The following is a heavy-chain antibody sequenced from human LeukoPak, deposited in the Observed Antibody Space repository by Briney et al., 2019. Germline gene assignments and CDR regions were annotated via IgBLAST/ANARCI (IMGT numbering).Heavy chain of an antibody. CDR1: GVSFSSYA. Sequence: PGGSLRLSCAVSGVSFSSYAVGWVRQTPGKGLQLVSTITGSGDSTFYADSVNGRSTVSRDNSKNTLYLQMSSLRADDTALYYCAFGPHQQWLLADYWGQGTLVTVSS. CDR3: AFGPHQQWLLADY. CDR2: ITGSGDST. J-gene: IGHJ4*02. V-gene: IGHV3-23*01. D-gene: IGHD6-19*01.